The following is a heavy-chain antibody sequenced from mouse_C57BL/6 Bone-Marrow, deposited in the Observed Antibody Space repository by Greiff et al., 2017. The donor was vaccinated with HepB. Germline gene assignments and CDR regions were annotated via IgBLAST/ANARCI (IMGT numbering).Heavy chain of an antibody. CDR1: GYAFSSYW. CDR2: IYPGDGDT. V-gene: IGHV1-80*01. Sequence: QVQLQQSGAALVKPGASVKISCKASGYAFSSYWMNWVKQRPGKGLEWIGQIYPGDGDTNYNGKFKGKATLTADKSSSTAYMELRSLTSEDSAVYYCARGNYLYYFDYWGQGTTLTVSS. CDR3: ARGNYLYYFDY. J-gene: IGHJ2*01. D-gene: IGHD2-1*01.